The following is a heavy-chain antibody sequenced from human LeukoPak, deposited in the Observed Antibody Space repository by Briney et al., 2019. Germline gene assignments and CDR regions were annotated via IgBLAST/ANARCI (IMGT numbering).Heavy chain of an antibody. CDR1: GGSIRSYY. Sequence: SETLSLTCTVSGGSIRSYYWSWIRQPPGKGLEWIAYIYYSGSTNYNPSLKSRVTISVDTSKNQFSLKLSSVTAADTAVYYCAREGGGFDYWGQGALVTVSS. CDR2: IYYSGST. CDR3: AREGGGFDY. J-gene: IGHJ4*02. D-gene: IGHD2-15*01. V-gene: IGHV4-59*01.